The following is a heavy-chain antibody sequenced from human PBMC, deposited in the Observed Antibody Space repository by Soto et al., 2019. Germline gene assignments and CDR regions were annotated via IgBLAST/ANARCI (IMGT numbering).Heavy chain of an antibody. J-gene: IGHJ6*02. CDR1: EFTFSSYW. CDR2: LNEDGSFT. Sequence: GGSLRLSCVASEFTFSSYWMHWVRQVPGKGLVWVSRLNEDGSFTSYADPVKGRFSIFRDNAKKTLYLQMNSLSAEDSAVYYCARDLSGRADVWGQGPTVTVSS. CDR3: ARDLSGRADV. D-gene: IGHD3-10*01. V-gene: IGHV3-74*03.